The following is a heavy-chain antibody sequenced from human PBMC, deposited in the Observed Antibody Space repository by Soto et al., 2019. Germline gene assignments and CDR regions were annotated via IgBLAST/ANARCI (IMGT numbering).Heavy chain of an antibody. J-gene: IGHJ3*02. V-gene: IGHV3-48*01. CDR3: ARVLGDSSGWFDAFDI. CDR1: GFTFSSYS. CDR2: ISSSSSTI. Sequence: EVQLVESGGGLVQPGGSLRLSCAASGFTFSSYSMNWVHQAPGKGLEWVSYISSSSSTIYYADSVKGRFTISRDNAKNSLYLQMNSLRAEDTAVYYCARVLGDSSGWFDAFDIWGQGTMVTVSS. D-gene: IGHD6-19*01.